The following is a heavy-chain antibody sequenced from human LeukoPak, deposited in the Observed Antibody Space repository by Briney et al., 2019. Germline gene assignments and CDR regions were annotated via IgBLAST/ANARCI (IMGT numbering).Heavy chain of an antibody. D-gene: IGHD3-22*01. V-gene: IGHV3-53*01. CDR1: GFTVSSNY. CDR3: ARITMIVVKDYYYYMDV. J-gene: IGHJ6*03. Sequence: PGGSLRLSCAASGFTVSSNYMSWVRQAPGKGLEWVSVIYSGGSTYYADSVKGRFTISRDNSKNTLYLQMNSLRAEDTAVYYCARITMIVVKDYYYYMDVWGKGTTVTISS. CDR2: IYSGGST.